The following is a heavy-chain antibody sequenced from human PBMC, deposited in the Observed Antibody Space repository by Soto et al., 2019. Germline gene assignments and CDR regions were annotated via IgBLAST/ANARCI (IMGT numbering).Heavy chain of an antibody. CDR2: IYPGDSDT. D-gene: IGHD4-4*01. Sequence: GESLKISCKGSGYSFTSYWIGWVRQMPGKGLEWMGIIYPGDSDTRYSPSFQGQVTISADKSISTTYLQWSSLKASDTAMYYCARRREVVTNSYYYYYMDVWGKGTTVTVS. V-gene: IGHV5-51*01. CDR1: GYSFTSYW. J-gene: IGHJ6*03. CDR3: ARRREVVTNSYYYYYMDV.